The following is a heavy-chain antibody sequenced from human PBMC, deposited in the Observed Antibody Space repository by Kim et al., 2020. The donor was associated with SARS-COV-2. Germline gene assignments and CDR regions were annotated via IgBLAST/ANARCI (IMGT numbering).Heavy chain of an antibody. CDR1: GFTFTDYA. V-gene: IGHV3-23*01. D-gene: IGHD2-15*01. Sequence: GGSLRLSCAASGFTFTDYAMSWVRQAPGKGLEWVSTISISGTSTYYADSVKGRFTISRDNSMNTLSLQMDGLRAEDTAVYYCAKGATRCSGGNCVDYWGQGTLVIVSS. CDR3: AKGATRCSGGNCVDY. J-gene: IGHJ4*02. CDR2: ISISGTST.